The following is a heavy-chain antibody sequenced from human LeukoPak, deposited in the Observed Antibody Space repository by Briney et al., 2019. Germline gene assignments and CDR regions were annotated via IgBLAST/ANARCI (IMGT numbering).Heavy chain of an antibody. Sequence: GGSLRLSCAASGFTVSSNYMSWVRQAPGKGLEWVSVIYSGGSTYYAGSVKGRFTISRDNSKNTLYLQMNSLRAEDTAVYYCARVDVEGYYFDYWGQGTLVTVSS. J-gene: IGHJ4*02. V-gene: IGHV3-53*01. CDR3: ARVDVEGYYFDY. CDR1: GFTVSSNY. D-gene: IGHD3/OR15-3a*01. CDR2: IYSGGST.